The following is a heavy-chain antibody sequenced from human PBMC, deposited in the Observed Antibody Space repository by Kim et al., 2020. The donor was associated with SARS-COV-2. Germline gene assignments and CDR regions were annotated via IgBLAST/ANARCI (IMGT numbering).Heavy chain of an antibody. D-gene: IGHD3-22*01. V-gene: IGHV3-30*18. CDR3: AKVSYDSRGPFDY. CDR1: GFTFSSYG. CDR2: ISYDGSNK. Sequence: GGSLRLSCAASGFTFSSYGMHWVRQAPGKGLEWVAVISYDGSNKYYADSVKGRFTISRDNSKNTLYLQMNSLRAEDTAVYYCAKVSYDSRGPFDYWGQGTLVTVSS. J-gene: IGHJ4*02.